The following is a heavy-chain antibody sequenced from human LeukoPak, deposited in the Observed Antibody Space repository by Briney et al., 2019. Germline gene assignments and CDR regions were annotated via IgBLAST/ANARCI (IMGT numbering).Heavy chain of an antibody. CDR2: ISYDGSNK. J-gene: IGHJ3*02. CDR1: GFTFSSYG. V-gene: IGHV3-30*03. CDR3: ASLLLCFGCSSSSDSFDM. D-gene: IGHD6-6*01. Sequence: PGGSLRLSCAASGFTFSSYGMHWVRQAPGKGLEWMAVISYDGSNKYYADSMKGRFTISRDNSENTLYLQMNSLRAEDTAVYYCASLLLCFGCSSSSDSFDMWGQGTMVTVSS.